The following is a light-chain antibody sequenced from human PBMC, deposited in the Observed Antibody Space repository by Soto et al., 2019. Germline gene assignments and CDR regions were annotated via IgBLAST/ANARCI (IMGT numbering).Light chain of an antibody. V-gene: IGKV3-20*01. CDR3: QLSGSLPRP. CDR1: QNVDSNY. Sequence: VLTQYTGTLSLSPGERATLSCRASQNVDSNYLAWYQQKPGQAPRIIIFGASGRATGIPARFSGSGSGTDFTLTISRLEPEDFAVYYCQLSGSLPRPFGQVRLLEV. J-gene: IGKJ5*01. CDR2: GAS.